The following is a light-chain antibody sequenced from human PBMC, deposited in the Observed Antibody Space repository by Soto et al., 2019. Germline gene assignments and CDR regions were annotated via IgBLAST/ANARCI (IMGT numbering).Light chain of an antibody. V-gene: IGKV1-13*02. J-gene: IGKJ5*01. CDR1: QGIRGA. CDR3: QKFNTYPIT. Sequence: AIQLTQSPSSLSASVGDRVTITCRASQGIRGALAWYQQKPGKPPKLLIFDVSGLQSGVPSRFSGSGSGTDFTLTLSSLQPEDFATYYCQKFNTYPITFGQGTRLEIK. CDR2: DVS.